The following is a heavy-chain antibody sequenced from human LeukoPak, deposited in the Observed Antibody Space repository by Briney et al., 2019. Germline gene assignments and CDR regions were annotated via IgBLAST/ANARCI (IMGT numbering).Heavy chain of an antibody. V-gene: IGHV4-59*01. Sequence: SETLSLTCTVSGGSISSYYWSWIRQPPGKGLEWIGYIYYSGSTNYNPSLKSRVTISVDTSKNQFSLTLSSVTAADTAVYYCARGVVATILYDYWGQGTLVTVSS. CDR1: GGSISSYY. CDR3: ARGVVATILYDY. J-gene: IGHJ4*02. CDR2: IYYSGST. D-gene: IGHD5-12*01.